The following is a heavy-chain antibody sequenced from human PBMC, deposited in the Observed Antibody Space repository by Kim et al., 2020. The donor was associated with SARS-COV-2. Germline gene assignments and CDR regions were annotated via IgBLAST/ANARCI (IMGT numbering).Heavy chain of an antibody. D-gene: IGHD2-2*01. CDR3: ARSSAEYRHYYYGMDV. CDR2: IYYSGST. J-gene: IGHJ6*02. V-gene: IGHV4-59*01. CDR1: GGSISSYY. Sequence: SETLSLTCTVSGGSISSYYWSWIRQPPGKGLEWIGYIYYSGSTNYNPSLKSRVTISVDTSKNQFSLKLSSVTAADTAVYYCARSSAEYRHYYYGMDVWGQGTTVTVSS.